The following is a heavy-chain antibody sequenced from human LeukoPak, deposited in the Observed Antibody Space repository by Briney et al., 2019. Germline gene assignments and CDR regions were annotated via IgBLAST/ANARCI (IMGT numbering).Heavy chain of an antibody. D-gene: IGHD1-26*01. V-gene: IGHV4-34*01. CDR3: AREGSPDAFDI. J-gene: IGHJ3*02. CDR2: INHSGST. CDR1: GGSFSGYY. Sequence: SETLSLTCAVYGGSFSGYYWSWIRQPPGKGLEWIGEINHSGSTNYNPSLKSRVTISVDTSKNQLSLKLSSVTAADTAVYYGAREGSPDAFDIWGQGTMVTVSS.